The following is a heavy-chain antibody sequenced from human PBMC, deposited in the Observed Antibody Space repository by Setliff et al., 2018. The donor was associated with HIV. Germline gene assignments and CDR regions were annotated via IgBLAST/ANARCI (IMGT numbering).Heavy chain of an antibody. V-gene: IGHV4-39*01. CDR2: IHESGST. Sequence: SETLSLTCTVSGGSISSSSYYWGWIRQPPGKGLEWIGSIHESGSTHYNPSLKSRVTISVDTSKNQFSLKLSSVTAADTAVYYCARIVRWELVATSTFFYYYMDVWGKGTTVTVSS. CDR3: ARIVRWELVATSTFFYYYMDV. D-gene: IGHD1-26*01. CDR1: GGSISSSSYY. J-gene: IGHJ6*03.